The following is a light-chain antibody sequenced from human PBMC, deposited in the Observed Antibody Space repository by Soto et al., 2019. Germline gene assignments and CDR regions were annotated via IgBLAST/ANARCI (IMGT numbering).Light chain of an antibody. CDR3: QQHKCSPPP. Sequence: DIQMTQSPSSLSASVGDRVTITCRASQGIRNDLGWYKQKPGKAPKRLIYAASSLQSGVPSRFRGSGSGTKSPPTTARRQPEDFPTYSRQQHKCSPPPFGQGPKL. CDR1: QGIRND. V-gene: IGKV1-17*01. J-gene: IGKJ2*01. CDR2: AAS.